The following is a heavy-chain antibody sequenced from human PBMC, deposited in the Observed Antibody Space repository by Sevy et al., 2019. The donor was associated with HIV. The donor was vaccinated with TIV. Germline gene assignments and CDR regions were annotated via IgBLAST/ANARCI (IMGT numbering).Heavy chain of an antibody. D-gene: IGHD2-15*01. Sequence: SETLSLTCTVSGDSVSAGSFLSGVNYWTWLRQRPGEARAWLGYIYDSGNAYYNPSLKSRLTISVDTSKNHVTLNLNSVTAADTAVYYCARDGALGSGRFEPWGQGILVTVSS. V-gene: IGHV4-31*03. CDR2: IYDSGNA. CDR1: GDSVSAGSFLSGVNY. J-gene: IGHJ5*02. CDR3: ARDGALGSGRFEP.